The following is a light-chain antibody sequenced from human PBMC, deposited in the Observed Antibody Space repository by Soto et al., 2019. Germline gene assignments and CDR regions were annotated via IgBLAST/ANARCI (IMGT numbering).Light chain of an antibody. CDR2: TDY. CDR1: NSNIGTYT. CDR3: ASWDDSLSGGV. J-gene: IGLJ3*02. Sequence: QSVLTQPSSASGTPGQRVIISCSGSNSNIGTYTVNWYQQLPGTAPKLLIYTDYQRPSGVPDRFSGSKSGTSASLAISGLQSEDEADYYCASWDDSLSGGVFGGGTKLTVL. V-gene: IGLV1-44*01.